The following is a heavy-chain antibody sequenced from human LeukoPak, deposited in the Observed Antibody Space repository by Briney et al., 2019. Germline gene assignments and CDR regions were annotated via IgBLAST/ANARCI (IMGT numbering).Heavy chain of an antibody. V-gene: IGHV3-21*01. CDR2: ISSSSSYI. Sequence: GGSLRLSCAASGFTFSSYSMNWVRQAPGKGLEWVSSISSSSSYIYYADSVKGRFTISRDNAKNSLYLQMNSLRAEDTAVYYCARGRRGYSGYNSYNWFDPWGQGTLVTVSS. D-gene: IGHD5-12*01. CDR1: GFTFSSYS. J-gene: IGHJ5*02. CDR3: ARGRRGYSGYNSYNWFDP.